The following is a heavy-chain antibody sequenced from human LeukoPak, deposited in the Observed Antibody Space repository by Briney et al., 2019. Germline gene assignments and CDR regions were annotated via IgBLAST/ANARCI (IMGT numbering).Heavy chain of an antibody. CDR3: ARVIAAAGTDWFDP. D-gene: IGHD6-13*01. CDR2: IYHSGST. CDR1: GYSISSGYY. J-gene: IGHJ5*02. V-gene: IGHV4-38-2*02. Sequence: PSETLSLTCTVSGYSISSGYYWGWIRQPPRKGLEWIGSIYHSGSTYYNPSLKSRVTISVDTSKNQFSLKLSSVTAADTAVYYCARVIAAAGTDWFDPWGQGTLVTVSS.